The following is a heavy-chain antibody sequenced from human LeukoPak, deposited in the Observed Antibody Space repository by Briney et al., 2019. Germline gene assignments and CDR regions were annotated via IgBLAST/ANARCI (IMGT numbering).Heavy chain of an antibody. D-gene: IGHD2/OR15-2a*01. CDR3: ASLGSYSTTWYGDY. J-gene: IGHJ4*02. Sequence: SETLSLTCTVSAGAITRTSYFWGWIRQSPGKGLEWIGSIYYSGTTYYNPSLKSRVTISVDTSKNQFSLHLNSVTAADTAVYYCASLGSYSTTWYGDYWGQGSQVTVSS. CDR2: IYYSGTT. CDR1: AGAITRTSYF. V-gene: IGHV4-39*01.